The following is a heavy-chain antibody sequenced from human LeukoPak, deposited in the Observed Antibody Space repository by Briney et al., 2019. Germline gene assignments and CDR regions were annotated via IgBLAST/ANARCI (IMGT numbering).Heavy chain of an antibody. D-gene: IGHD3-22*01. CDR3: YIPYYDTSAYKGY. CDR1: GFSFSSLR. V-gene: IGHV3-64*04. J-gene: IGHJ4*02. CDR2: ISSDGGST. Sequence: GGSLRLSCSASGFSFSSLRMHWVRQAPGKGLEYVSGISSDGGSTYYADSVKGRFTISRDNSKNTLYLQMNSLRAEDTAVYYCYIPYYDTSAYKGYWGQGTLVTVSS.